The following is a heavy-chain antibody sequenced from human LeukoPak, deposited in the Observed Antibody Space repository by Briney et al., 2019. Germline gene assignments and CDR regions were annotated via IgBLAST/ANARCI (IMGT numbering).Heavy chain of an antibody. V-gene: IGHV4-39*01. D-gene: IGHD4-17*01. CDR3: ASGRDYGDYF. J-gene: IGHJ4*02. CDR1: GGSISSSSYY. Sequence: SGTLSLTCAVSGGSISSSSYYWGWIRQPPGKGLEWIGSIYYSGSTYYNPSLKSRVTISVDTSKNQFSLKLSSVTAADTAVYYCASGRDYGDYFWGQGTLVTVSS. CDR2: IYYSGST.